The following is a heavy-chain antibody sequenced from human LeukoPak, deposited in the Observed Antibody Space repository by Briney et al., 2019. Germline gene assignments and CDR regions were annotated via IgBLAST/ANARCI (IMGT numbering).Heavy chain of an antibody. V-gene: IGHV4-59*01. CDR2: IYYSGST. D-gene: IGHD2-15*01. CDR3: ARALRYCSGGSCHYDAFDI. CDR1: GGSMNTYY. Sequence: SETLSLTCTVSGGSMNTYYWSWIRQPPGKGLEWIGYIYYSGSTNYNPSLKSRVTISVDTSKKQFSLKLSSVTAADTAVYYCARALRYCSGGSCHYDAFDIWGQGTTVTVSS. J-gene: IGHJ3*02.